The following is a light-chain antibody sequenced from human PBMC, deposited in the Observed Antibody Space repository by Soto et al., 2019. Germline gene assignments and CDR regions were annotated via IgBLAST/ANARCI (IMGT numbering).Light chain of an antibody. CDR2: GAS. Sequence: DIQMTQSPSSLFASVGDRVTVTCRARQTINNFLNCYHQKPGKAHKLLIYGASSLQSGVPSRFSGGGSGTTFTRTINIVQPDDFVIYYCQQSHYSPSTFGQGTTV. V-gene: IGKV1-39*01. CDR1: QTINNF. J-gene: IGKJ1*01. CDR3: QQSHYSPST.